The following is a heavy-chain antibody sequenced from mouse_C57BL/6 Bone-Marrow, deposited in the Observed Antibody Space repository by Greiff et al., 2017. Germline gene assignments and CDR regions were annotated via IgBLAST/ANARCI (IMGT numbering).Heavy chain of an antibody. CDR2: INPGSGGT. Sequence: QVQLQQSGAELVRPGTSVKVSCKASGYAFTNYLIEWVKQRPGRGLEWIGVINPGSGGTNYNEKFKGKATITADKSSSTAYMQLSSLTSEDSAVYFCARRFANSGQGPLVTVSA. CDR1: GYAFTNYL. V-gene: IGHV1-54*01. CDR3: ARRFAN. J-gene: IGHJ3*01.